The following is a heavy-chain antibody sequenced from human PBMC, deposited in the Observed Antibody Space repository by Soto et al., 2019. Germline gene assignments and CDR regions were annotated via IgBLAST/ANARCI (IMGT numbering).Heavy chain of an antibody. J-gene: IGHJ6*02. CDR2: IIPIFGTA. V-gene: IGHV1-69*13. CDR1: GGTFSSYA. D-gene: IGHD6-13*01. Sequence: GASVKVSCKASGGTFSSYAISWVRQAPGQGLEWMGGIIPIFGTANYAQKFQGRVTITADESTSTAYMELSSLRSEDAAVYYCARVPSSEYSSSWSDYYYYGMDVRGQGTTVTVSS. CDR3: ARVPSSEYSSSWSDYYYYGMDV.